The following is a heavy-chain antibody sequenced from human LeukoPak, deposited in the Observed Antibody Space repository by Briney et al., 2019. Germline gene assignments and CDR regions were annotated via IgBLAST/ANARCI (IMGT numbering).Heavy chain of an antibody. Sequence: SETLSLTCTVSGGSISSSSYYWGWIRQPPGKGLEWLGSIYYSGSTYYNPSLKSRVTISVDTSKNQFSLKLSSVTAADTAVYYCARNVVLMVYALNYFDYWGQGTLVTVSS. CDR3: ARNVVLMVYALNYFDY. V-gene: IGHV4-39*01. CDR1: GGSISSSSYY. J-gene: IGHJ4*02. CDR2: IYYSGST. D-gene: IGHD2-8*01.